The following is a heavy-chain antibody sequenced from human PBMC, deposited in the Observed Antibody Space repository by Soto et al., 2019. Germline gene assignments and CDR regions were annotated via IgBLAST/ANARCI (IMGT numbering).Heavy chain of an antibody. Sequence: PSETLSLTCSVYGGSFSGYYWSWIRQTPGKGLEWIGEIDHSGSIKYNPSLESRVSISLDTSRNQFSLKLSSVTAADSAVFYCATGGGAAPVMWGQGTLITVFS. D-gene: IGHD6-13*01. CDR2: IDHSGSI. CDR3: ATGGGAAPVM. CDR1: GGSFSGYY. V-gene: IGHV4-34*01. J-gene: IGHJ4*02.